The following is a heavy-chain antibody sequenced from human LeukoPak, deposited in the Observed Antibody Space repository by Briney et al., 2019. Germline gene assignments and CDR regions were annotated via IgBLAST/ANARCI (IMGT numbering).Heavy chain of an antibody. V-gene: IGHV1-18*04. CDR2: ISAYNGNT. CDR3: ASQGGYYDSSGYPFDY. D-gene: IGHD3-22*01. Sequence: ASVKVSCKASGYTFTGYYMHWVRQAPGQGLEWMGWISAYNGNTNYAQKLQGRVTMTTDTSTSTAYMELRSLRSDDTAVYYCASQGGYYDSSGYPFDYWGQGTLVTVSS. J-gene: IGHJ4*02. CDR1: GYTFTGYY.